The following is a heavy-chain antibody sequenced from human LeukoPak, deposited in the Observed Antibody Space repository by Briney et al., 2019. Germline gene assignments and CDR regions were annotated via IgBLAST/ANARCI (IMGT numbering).Heavy chain of an antibody. D-gene: IGHD2-8*01. V-gene: IGHV3-33*01. Sequence: GGSLRLSCAASGFSFSSHGMHWVRQAPGKGLEWLAVIGSDGVRDSYADSVRGRLTISRDNSKNMLFLQLNSLRVEDTAVYYCARDDTLPDNGLDAWGQGTMVTVFS. CDR1: GFSFSSHG. CDR3: ARDDTLPDNGLDA. J-gene: IGHJ3*01. CDR2: IGSDGVRD.